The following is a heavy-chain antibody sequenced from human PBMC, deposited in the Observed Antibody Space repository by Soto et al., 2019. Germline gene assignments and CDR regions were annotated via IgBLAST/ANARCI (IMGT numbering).Heavy chain of an antibody. J-gene: IGHJ6*02. CDR2: TSWDGNNK. CDR3: AKVVVPAAMVNYYYGMDV. D-gene: IGHD2-2*01. CDR1: GFTFSGYA. Sequence: QVKLVESGGGVGQPGGSLRLSCAASGFTFSGYAMHWVRQPPGKGLEWVAVTSWDGNNKYYADSVKGRFTISRDNSKNTLYLQMNSLRAEDMAVYYCAKVVVPAAMVNYYYGMDVWGQGTTVTVSS. V-gene: IGHV3-30*04.